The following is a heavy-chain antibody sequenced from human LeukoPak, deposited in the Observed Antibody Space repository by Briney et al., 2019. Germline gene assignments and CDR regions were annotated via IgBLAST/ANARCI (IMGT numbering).Heavy chain of an antibody. CDR1: GFTFSSYA. Sequence: PGGSLRLSCAASGFTFSSYAMHWVRQAPGKGLEWVAVISYDGSNKYYADSVKGRFTISRDDSKNTLYLQMNSLRSEDTAVYYCARDPYDSGSWKRLFDPWGQGTLVTVSS. J-gene: IGHJ5*02. CDR2: ISYDGSNK. V-gene: IGHV3-30*04. CDR3: ARDPYDSGSWKRLFDP. D-gene: IGHD1-26*01.